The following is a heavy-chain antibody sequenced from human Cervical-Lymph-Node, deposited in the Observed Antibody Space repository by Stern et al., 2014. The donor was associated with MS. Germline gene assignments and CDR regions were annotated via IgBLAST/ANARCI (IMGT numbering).Heavy chain of an antibody. CDR2: LNSGGSST. CDR3: ARSSGASGDAMDV. V-gene: IGHV3-74*02. CDR1: GFTFSTYW. J-gene: IGHJ6*02. Sequence: EMQLVESGGGLLQPGGSLRLSCGASGFTFSTYWMHWVRQGPGKGLVWVSRLNSGGSSTSYTDSVRGRFTISRDNAKNTVYLQMTSLRAEDTAVYYCARSSGASGDAMDVWGQGTTVTVSS. D-gene: IGHD2-15*01.